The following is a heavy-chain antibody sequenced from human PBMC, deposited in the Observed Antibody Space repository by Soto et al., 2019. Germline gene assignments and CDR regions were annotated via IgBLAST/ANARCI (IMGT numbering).Heavy chain of an antibody. J-gene: IGHJ4*02. CDR1: GDSFTCYW. D-gene: IGHD1-7*01. Sequence: PLESLKVSGEGVGDSFTCYWLCWIRQIPGKGLELVGVIYAGDSHTLYSPSFQRQLVNSADKSISTAYLQFSRLKATYTSMYYCARLAVHNWNYPVGAGPAFDYWGEGTLVPVSS. V-gene: IGHV5-51*01. CDR3: ARLAVHNWNYPVGAGPAFDY. CDR2: IYAGDSHT.